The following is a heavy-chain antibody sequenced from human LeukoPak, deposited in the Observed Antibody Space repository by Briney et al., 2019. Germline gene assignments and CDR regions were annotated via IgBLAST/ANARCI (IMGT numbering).Heavy chain of an antibody. CDR3: ARAGSNSNYPSEIRFDP. D-gene: IGHD4-11*01. CDR1: GYTFTSYG. CDR2: ICAYNGNT. V-gene: IGHV1-18*01. Sequence: GASVNVSCKASGYTFTSYGISWVRQAPGQGLEWMGCICAYNGNTNYAQKFQGTVTMTTDTSTSTAYMEVRSLRSDDTAVYYCARAGSNSNYPSEIRFDPWGQGTLVTVSS. J-gene: IGHJ5*02.